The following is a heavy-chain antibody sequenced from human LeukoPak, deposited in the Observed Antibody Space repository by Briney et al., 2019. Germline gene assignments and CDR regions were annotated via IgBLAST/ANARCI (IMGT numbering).Heavy chain of an antibody. J-gene: IGHJ6*01. D-gene: IGHD1-26*01. CDR3: AKMKGHPLPKYYMDV. Sequence: GGSLRLSCAASGFTFSGVAMSWVRRTPGKGLEWVSGIIGSGDNTLYADSVKGRFTISRDNSKNTLYLQMNSLRAEDTAIYYCAKMKGHPLPKYYMDVWGQGTTVTVSS. CDR2: IIGSGDNT. CDR1: GFTFSGVA. V-gene: IGHV3-23*01.